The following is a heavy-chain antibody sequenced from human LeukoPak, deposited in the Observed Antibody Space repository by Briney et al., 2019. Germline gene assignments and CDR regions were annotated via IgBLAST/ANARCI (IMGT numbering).Heavy chain of an antibody. Sequence: GGSLRLSCAASGFTFTDYNMNWVRQAPGKGLEWVSYISPGSNSIYYADSVKGRFTISRDNAENSLYLRMNSLRADDTAVYYCAVNLNYWGQGTLVTVSS. J-gene: IGHJ4*02. CDR2: ISPGSNSI. V-gene: IGHV3-48*04. D-gene: IGHD1-14*01. CDR3: AVNLNY. CDR1: GFTFTDYN.